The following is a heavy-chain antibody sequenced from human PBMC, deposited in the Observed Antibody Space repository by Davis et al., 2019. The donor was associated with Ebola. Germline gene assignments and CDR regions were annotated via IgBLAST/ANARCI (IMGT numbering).Heavy chain of an antibody. Sequence: PGGSLRLSCAASGFTFRNYGIHWVRQAPGKGLEWVAFIRFDGSNKYYADSVKGRFTISRDNSKITLYLQMNSLRAEDTAVYYCAKVGGSYPSEDYWGQGTLVTVSS. CDR1: GFTFRNYG. CDR2: IRFDGSNK. J-gene: IGHJ4*02. V-gene: IGHV3-30*02. CDR3: AKVGGSYPSEDY. D-gene: IGHD1-26*01.